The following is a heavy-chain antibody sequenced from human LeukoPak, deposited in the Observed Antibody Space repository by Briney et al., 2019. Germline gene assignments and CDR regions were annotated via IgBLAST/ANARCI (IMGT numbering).Heavy chain of an antibody. V-gene: IGHV4-39*07. J-gene: IGHJ4*02. CDR2: IYYSGST. Sequence: SETLSLTCTVSGGSISSYYWSWIRQPPGKGLEWIGSIYYSGSTYYNPSLKSRVTISVDTSKNQFSLKLSSVTAADTAVYYCAFGGQQLVVGGFGYWGQGTLVAVSS. CDR3: AFGGQQLVVGGFGY. D-gene: IGHD6-13*01. CDR1: GGSISSYY.